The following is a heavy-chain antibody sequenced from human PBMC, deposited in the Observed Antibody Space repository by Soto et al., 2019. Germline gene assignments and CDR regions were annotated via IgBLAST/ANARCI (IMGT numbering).Heavy chain of an antibody. CDR3: ARDNRPEILTGYSRENWFDP. CDR1: GGSVSSGSYY. J-gene: IGHJ5*02. Sequence: SETLSLTCTVSGGSVSSGSYYWSCIRQHPGKGLEWIGYIYYSGSTYYNPSLKSRVTISVDTSKNQFSLKLSSVTAADTAVYYCARDNRPEILTGYSRENWFDPWGQGTLVTVSS. D-gene: IGHD3-9*01. CDR2: IYYSGST. V-gene: IGHV4-31*03.